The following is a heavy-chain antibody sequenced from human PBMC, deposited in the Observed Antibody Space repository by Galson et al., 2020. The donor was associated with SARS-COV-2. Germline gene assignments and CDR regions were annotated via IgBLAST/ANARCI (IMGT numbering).Heavy chain of an antibody. CDR2: MSSSEHS. CDR3: ARDLPFFT. J-gene: IGHJ3*01. CDR1: GGAVSTYY. V-gene: IGHV4-59*02. Sequence: ASETLSLTCTVSGGAVSTYYWSWIRQPPGKGLEWIASMSSSEHSYSNPSPKSRTTMYLARTKTQHSLTLTTVTAADTAVYYCARDLPFFTWGQGTMVTVPS.